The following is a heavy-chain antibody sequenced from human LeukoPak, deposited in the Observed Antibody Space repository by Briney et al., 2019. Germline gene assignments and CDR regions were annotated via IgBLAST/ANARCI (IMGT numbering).Heavy chain of an antibody. Sequence: SETLSLTCTVSGYSISSGYYWGWIRQPPGKGLEWIGSIYHSGSTYYNPSLKSRVTISVDTSKNQFSLKLSSVTAADTAVYYCARVLRGGLEYFDYWGQGALVTVSS. V-gene: IGHV4-38-2*02. J-gene: IGHJ4*02. CDR1: GYSISSGYY. CDR3: ARVLRGGLEYFDY. CDR2: IYHSGST.